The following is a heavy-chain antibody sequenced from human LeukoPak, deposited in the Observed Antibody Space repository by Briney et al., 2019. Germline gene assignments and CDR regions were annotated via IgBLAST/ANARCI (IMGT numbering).Heavy chain of an antibody. V-gene: IGHV3-23*01. D-gene: IGHD6-19*01. CDR2: ISGSGGST. CDR1: GFTFSSYA. J-gene: IGHJ2*01. CDR3: AKGVGYSSGWYGSSYFDL. Sequence: GGSLRLSCAASGFTFSSYAMSWVRQAPGKGLEWVSAISGSGGSTYYADSVKGRFTISRDNSKNTLYLQMNSLRAEDTAVYYCAKGVGYSSGWYGSSYFDLWGRGTLVTVSS.